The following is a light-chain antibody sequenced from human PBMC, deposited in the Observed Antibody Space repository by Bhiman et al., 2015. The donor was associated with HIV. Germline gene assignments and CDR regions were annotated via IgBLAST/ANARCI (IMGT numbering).Light chain of an antibody. CDR3: SSYISSSTYV. V-gene: IGLV1-40*01. CDR2: GNN. J-gene: IGLJ1*01. CDR1: SSNIGAGYD. Sequence: QSVLTQPPSVSGAPGQRVTISCSGSSSNIGAGYDVHWYQQLPGTAPKLLIYGNNNRPSGVSNRFSGSKSGNTASLTISGLQAEDEADYYCSSYISSSTYVFGTGTRVTVL.